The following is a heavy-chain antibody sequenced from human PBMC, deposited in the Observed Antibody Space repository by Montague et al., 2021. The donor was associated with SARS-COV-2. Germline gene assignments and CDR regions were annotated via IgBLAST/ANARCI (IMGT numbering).Heavy chain of an antibody. V-gene: IGHV4-34*01. J-gene: IGHJ4*02. CDR2: INHRGTS. D-gene: IGHD3-22*01. CDR1: GGPFSDYF. Sequence: SETLSLTCAVYGGPFSDYFWTWIRQPPGKGLEWIGGINHRGTSNYNPSLKSRVSISVDTSKNQFSLYLGSVTAADTAVYYCARGRQHFNMIVVVMTGGEYYFDYWGQGTLVTVSS. CDR3: ARGRQHFNMIVVVMTGGEYYFDY.